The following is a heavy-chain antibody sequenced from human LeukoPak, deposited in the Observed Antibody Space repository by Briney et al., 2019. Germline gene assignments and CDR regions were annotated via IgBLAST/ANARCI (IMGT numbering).Heavy chain of an antibody. Sequence: SETLSLTCAVSGGSFGGHFWSWIRQPPGKGLEWIGEINHRGSPNYHPSLKCRVTISVDTSKNQFSLKLTSVTAADTAMYFCARRFSGYYYYYYGMDVWGQGTTVTVSS. J-gene: IGHJ6*02. CDR2: INHRGSP. V-gene: IGHV4-34*01. D-gene: IGHD3-3*01. CDR1: GGSFGGHF. CDR3: ARRFSGYYYYYYGMDV.